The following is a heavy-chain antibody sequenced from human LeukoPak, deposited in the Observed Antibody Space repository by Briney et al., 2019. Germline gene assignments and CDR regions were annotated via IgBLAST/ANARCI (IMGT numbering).Heavy chain of an antibody. CDR2: INSDVSTT. J-gene: IGHJ4*02. CDR3: ARRGATTGAFDY. V-gene: IGHV3-74*01. Sequence: RAGGSLRLSRAASGFTFKSYWMHWVRQAPGKGLLWVSRINSDVSTTSYADSVKGRFTISRDNAKNTLYLQMNSLRAEDTAVYYCARRGATTGAFDYWGQGTLVTVSS. D-gene: IGHD1-26*01. CDR1: GFTFKSYW.